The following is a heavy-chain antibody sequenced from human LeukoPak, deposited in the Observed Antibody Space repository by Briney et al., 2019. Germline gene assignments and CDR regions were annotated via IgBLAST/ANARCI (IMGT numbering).Heavy chain of an antibody. CDR1: GFTFSSYS. V-gene: IGHV3-48*04. D-gene: IGHD3-22*01. CDR3: ARERVVVDPDLDY. CDR2: ISSSSSTI. Sequence: GGSLRLSCAASGFTFSSYSMNWVRQAPGKGLEWVSYISSSSSTIYYADSVKGRFTISRDNAKNSRYLQMNSLRAEDTAVYYCARERVVVDPDLDYWGQGTLVTVSS. J-gene: IGHJ4*02.